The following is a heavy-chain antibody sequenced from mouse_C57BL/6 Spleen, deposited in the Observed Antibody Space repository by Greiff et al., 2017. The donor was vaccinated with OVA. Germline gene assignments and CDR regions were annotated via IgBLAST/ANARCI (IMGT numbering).Heavy chain of an antibody. CDR1: GYTFTDYY. Sequence: VQLQQSGPELVKPGASVKISCKASGYTFTDYYMNWVKQSHGKSLEWIGDINPNNGGTSYNQKFTGKSTLTVDKSSSTAYMELRSLTSDDSAVYYCAISDDYDHYWGQGTTLTVSS. D-gene: IGHD2-4*01. J-gene: IGHJ2*01. CDR2: INPNNGGT. V-gene: IGHV1-26*01. CDR3: AISDDYDHY.